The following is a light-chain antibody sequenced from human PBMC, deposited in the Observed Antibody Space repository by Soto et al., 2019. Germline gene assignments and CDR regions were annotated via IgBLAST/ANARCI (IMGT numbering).Light chain of an antibody. CDR2: DAS. CDR1: QSVKTF. V-gene: IGKV3-11*01. CDR3: QQRSSGRPIA. J-gene: IGKJ5*01. Sequence: VLKQCPATLYLYPGERATLSCRASQSVKTFLVCYQQRPGQGPRLIIYDASHRAAGIPARFSGSGCGTDFTRTVGSLEPEDAAADDCQQRSSGRPIAVGQGTQVDIK.